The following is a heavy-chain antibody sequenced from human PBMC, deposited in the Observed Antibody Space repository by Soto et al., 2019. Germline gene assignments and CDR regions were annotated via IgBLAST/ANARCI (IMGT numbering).Heavy chain of an antibody. V-gene: IGHV3-23*01. J-gene: IGHJ4*02. D-gene: IGHD4-17*01. CDR3: AEGDTVADPFDY. CDR1: GFTFSSYS. Sequence: GGSLRLSCAASGFTFSSYSMNWVRQAPGKGLEWVSAISSSGGSTYYADSVKGRFTISRDNSKNTLYLQMNSLRAEDTAVYYCAEGDTVADPFDYWGQGTLVTVSS. CDR2: ISSSGGST.